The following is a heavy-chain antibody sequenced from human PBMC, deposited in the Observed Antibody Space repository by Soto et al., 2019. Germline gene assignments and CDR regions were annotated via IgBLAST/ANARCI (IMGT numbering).Heavy chain of an antibody. V-gene: IGHV3-15*01. CDR2: IKRKTDGGTT. J-gene: IGHJ4*02. D-gene: IGHD3-22*01. CDR1: GFTFSNAW. Sequence: GALRLSCAASGFTFSNAWMSWVRQAPGKGLEWVGRIKRKTDGGTTDYAAPVKGRFTISRDDSKNTLYLQMNSLKTEDTSVYYCTTGLSSGYYSFDYWGQGTPVTVSS. CDR3: TTGLSSGYYSFDY.